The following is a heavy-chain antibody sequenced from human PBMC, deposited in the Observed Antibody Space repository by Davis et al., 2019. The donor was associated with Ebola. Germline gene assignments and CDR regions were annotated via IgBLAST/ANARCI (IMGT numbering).Heavy chain of an antibody. CDR2: IIAYNGNT. CDR3: ARTVTMIVVENWFDP. Sequence: AASVKVSCKASGYTFTSYGISWVRQAPGQGLEWMGWIIAYNGNTNYAQKLQGRVTMTTDTSTSTAYMELRSLRSDDTAVYYCARTVTMIVVENWFDPWGQGTLVTVSS. CDR1: GYTFTSYG. J-gene: IGHJ5*02. V-gene: IGHV1-18*01. D-gene: IGHD3-22*01.